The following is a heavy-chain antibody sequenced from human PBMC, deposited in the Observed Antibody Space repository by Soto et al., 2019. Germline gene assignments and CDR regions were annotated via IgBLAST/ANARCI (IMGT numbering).Heavy chain of an antibody. J-gene: IGHJ4*02. D-gene: IGHD2-15*01. CDR1: GFTFSSYW. V-gene: IGHV3-21*01. Sequence: PGGSLRLSCAASGFTFSSYWMHWVRQAPGKGLMWVSHISSSSSDIYYADSVKGRFTISRDNAKNSLYLQMNSLRAEDTAVYYCARKVALDYWGQGTLVTVSS. CDR3: ARKVALDY. CDR2: ISSSSSDI.